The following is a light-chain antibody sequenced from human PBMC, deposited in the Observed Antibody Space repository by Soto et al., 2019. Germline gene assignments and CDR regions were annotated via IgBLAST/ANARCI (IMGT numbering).Light chain of an antibody. CDR2: GAS. CDR1: QSVSSN. V-gene: IGKV3-15*01. Sequence: EIVMTQSPSTLSVSPWERSTLSFSASQSVSSNLALYQQKPGQAPRLLIYGASTRATGIPARFSGSGSGTEFTLTISSLQSEDFAVYYCQQYNNWPWTFGQGTKVDIK. J-gene: IGKJ1*01. CDR3: QQYNNWPWT.